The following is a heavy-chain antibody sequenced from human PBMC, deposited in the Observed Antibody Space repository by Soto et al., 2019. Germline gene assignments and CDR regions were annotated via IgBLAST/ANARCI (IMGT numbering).Heavy chain of an antibody. D-gene: IGHD2-2*01. V-gene: IGHV1-69*13. J-gene: IGHJ6*02. Sequence: ASVKVSCNASGGTFSSYAISWVRQAPGQGLEWMGGIIPIFGTANYAQKFQGRVTITADESTSTAYMELSSLRSEDTAVYYCADSSAAISYYYGMDVWGQGTTVTVSS. CDR2: IIPIFGTA. CDR3: ADSSAAISYYYGMDV. CDR1: GGTFSSYA.